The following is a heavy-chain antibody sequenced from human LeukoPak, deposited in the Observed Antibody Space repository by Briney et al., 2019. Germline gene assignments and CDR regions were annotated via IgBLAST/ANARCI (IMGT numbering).Heavy chain of an antibody. Sequence: ASVKVSCKASGYTFTGYYMHWVRQAPGQGLEWMGRINPNSGGTNYAQKFQGRVTMTRDTSISTAYMELSRLRSDDTAVYSCARMMEGVWGSYRYLPDYWGQGTLVTVSS. V-gene: IGHV1-2*06. D-gene: IGHD3-16*02. CDR1: GYTFTGYY. CDR2: INPNSGGT. J-gene: IGHJ4*02. CDR3: ARMMEGVWGSYRYLPDY.